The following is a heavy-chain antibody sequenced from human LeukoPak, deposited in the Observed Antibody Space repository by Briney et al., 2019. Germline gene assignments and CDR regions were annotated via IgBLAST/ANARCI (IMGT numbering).Heavy chain of an antibody. Sequence: ASVKVSFKASGYTFTDYTMHWLRQVPGQRLDWMGWINGGSGYTKYSPEFQGRVTITRDTFASTAYMELSSLRSEDTAVYYCASPGLVFGVVGPFDYWGQGTLVTVSS. J-gene: IGHJ4*02. CDR1: GYTFTDYT. V-gene: IGHV1-3*03. CDR2: INGGSGYT. CDR3: ASPGLVFGVVGPFDY. D-gene: IGHD3-3*01.